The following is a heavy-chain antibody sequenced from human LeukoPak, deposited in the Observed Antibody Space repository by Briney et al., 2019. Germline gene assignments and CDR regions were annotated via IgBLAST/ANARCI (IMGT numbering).Heavy chain of an antibody. CDR1: GYTFTSYW. CDR2: IYPGASDT. Sequence: GESLKISCKGSGYTFTSYWIGWVRQVPGKGLEGMGIIYPGASDTRYSPSFQGQVTISADKSISTAYLQWSSLKASDTAMYYCARHLSTGWPNYYHHTMDVWGQGTTVTVSS. V-gene: IGHV5-51*01. D-gene: IGHD6-19*01. CDR3: ARHLSTGWPNYYHHTMDV. J-gene: IGHJ6*02.